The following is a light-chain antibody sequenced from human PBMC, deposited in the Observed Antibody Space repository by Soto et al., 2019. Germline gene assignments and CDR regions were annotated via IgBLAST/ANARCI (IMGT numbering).Light chain of an antibody. CDR1: SSNVGSHT. CDR3: AAWDDSLNGV. Sequence: QSVLTQPPSASGTPGQRVTISCSGSSSNVGSHTVNWYQQVPGTAPKLLIYDNNRRPSGVPDRFSCSKSATSASLAISGLQSDDEADYDCAAWDDSLNGVFGGGTKLTVL. CDR2: DNN. V-gene: IGLV1-44*01. J-gene: IGLJ2*01.